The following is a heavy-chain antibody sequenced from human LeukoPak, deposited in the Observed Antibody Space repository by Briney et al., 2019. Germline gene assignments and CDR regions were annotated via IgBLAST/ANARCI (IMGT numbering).Heavy chain of an antibody. CDR3: ARVRVGTHVGAFDI. CDR1: GFTFSSYE. D-gene: IGHD4-23*01. J-gene: IGHJ3*02. Sequence: PGGSLRLSCAASGFTFSSYEMNWVRQAPGKGLEWVSYISSSGSTIYYADSVKGRFTISRDNAKDSLYLQMNSLRAEDTAVYYCARVRVGTHVGAFDIWGQGTMVTVSS. CDR2: ISSSGSTI. V-gene: IGHV3-48*03.